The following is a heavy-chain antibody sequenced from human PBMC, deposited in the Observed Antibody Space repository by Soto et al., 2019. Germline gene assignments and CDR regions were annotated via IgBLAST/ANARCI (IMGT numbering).Heavy chain of an antibody. CDR1: GGSFSGYY. CDR2: INHSGST. D-gene: IGHD2-15*01. CDR3: SSEACSGGICYLSWFDP. V-gene: IGHV4-34*01. J-gene: IGHJ5*02. Sequence: TSETLSLTCAVYGGSFSGYYWSWIRQPPGKGLERIGEINHSGSTNYNPSLKSRVTISVDTSKNQFSLKLSSVTAADTAVFYCSSEACSGGICYLSWFDPWGQGTLVTVSS.